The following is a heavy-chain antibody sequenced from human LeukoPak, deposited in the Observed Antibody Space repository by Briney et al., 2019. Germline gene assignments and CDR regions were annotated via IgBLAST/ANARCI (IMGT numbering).Heavy chain of an antibody. CDR3: ARVVGSGSYYYYYYMDV. CDR2: ISAYNGNT. V-gene: IGHV1-18*01. D-gene: IGHD3-10*01. Sequence: GASVKVSCKASGYTFTSYGISWVRQAPGQGLEWMGWISAYNGNTNYAQKLQGRVTMTTDTSTSTAYVELRSLRSDDTAVYYCARVVGSGSYYYYYYMDVWGKGTTVTVSS. CDR1: GYTFTSYG. J-gene: IGHJ6*03.